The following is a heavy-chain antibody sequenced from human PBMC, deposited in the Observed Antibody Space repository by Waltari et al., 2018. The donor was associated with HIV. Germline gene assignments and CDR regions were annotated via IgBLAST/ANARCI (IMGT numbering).Heavy chain of an antibody. CDR1: GFTFSSYW. V-gene: IGHV3-74*03. J-gene: IGHJ2*01. CDR2: INSDGSST. CDR3: TRVPEVEMATIWYFDL. Sequence: EVQLVESGGGLVEPGGPLRLSCAASGFTFSSYWMHWVRQAPGKGLVWVSGINSDGSSTKDPDSVKDRFIISRDNAKNTLYLQMNTLRDEDTAVYYCTRVPEVEMATIWYFDLWGRGTLVTVSS. D-gene: IGHD5-12*01.